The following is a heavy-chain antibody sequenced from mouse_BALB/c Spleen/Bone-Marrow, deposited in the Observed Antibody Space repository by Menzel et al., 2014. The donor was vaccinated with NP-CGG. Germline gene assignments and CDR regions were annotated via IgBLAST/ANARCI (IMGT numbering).Heavy chain of an antibody. V-gene: IGHV14-4*02. CDR3: NGNYYAMDY. CDR1: GFNIKDYY. Sequence: VQLKQSGAELVRSGASVKLSCTASGFNIKDYYMHWVKQRPEQGLEWIGWIDPENGDTEYAPKFQGKATMTADTSSNTACLLLSSLTSEDTAVYYGNGNYYAMDYWGQGTSVTVSS. CDR2: IDPENGDT. J-gene: IGHJ4*01.